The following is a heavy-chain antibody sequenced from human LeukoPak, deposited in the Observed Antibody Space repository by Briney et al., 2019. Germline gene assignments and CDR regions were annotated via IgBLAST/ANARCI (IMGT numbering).Heavy chain of an antibody. D-gene: IGHD1-14*01. Sequence: PSETLSLTCTVSGGSISDGGYYRRWIRQHPGKGLEWIGYIYDSGTTYYSPALQSRVTISVDTSDNKFSLKLKSLTAADTAVYYCARGGDRRGFDYWGQGTLVTVSS. CDR2: IYDSGTT. CDR1: GGSISDGGYY. CDR3: ARGGDRRGFDY. V-gene: IGHV4-31*03. J-gene: IGHJ4*02.